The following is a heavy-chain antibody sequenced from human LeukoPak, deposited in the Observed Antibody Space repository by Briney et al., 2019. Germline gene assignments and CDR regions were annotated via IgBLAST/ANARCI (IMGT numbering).Heavy chain of an antibody. CDR1: GGTFSSYA. J-gene: IGHJ4*02. CDR3: ARTGGGSSWSDFDY. Sequence: SVKVSCKASGGTFSSYAISWVRQAPGQGLEWMGRIIPILGIANYAQKFQGRVTITADKSTSTAYMELSSLRSEDTAVYYCARTGGGSSWSDFDYWGQGTLVTVSS. D-gene: IGHD6-13*01. V-gene: IGHV1-69*04. CDR2: IIPILGIA.